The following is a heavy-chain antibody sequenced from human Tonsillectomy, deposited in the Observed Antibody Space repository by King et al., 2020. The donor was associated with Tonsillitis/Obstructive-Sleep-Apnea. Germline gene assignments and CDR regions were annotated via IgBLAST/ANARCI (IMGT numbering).Heavy chain of an antibody. V-gene: IGHV4-34*01. CDR3: ARGRGPDY. Sequence: VQLQQWGAGLLKPSETLSLTCAVSVGSFSGYYWNWVRQPPGKGLQWSGEINHSGSTNYNPALKSRVTISVDTPKNQSSLKLSSVTAADTAVYYCARGRGPDYWGQGTLVTVSS. CDR2: INHSGST. J-gene: IGHJ4*02. CDR1: VGSFSGYY.